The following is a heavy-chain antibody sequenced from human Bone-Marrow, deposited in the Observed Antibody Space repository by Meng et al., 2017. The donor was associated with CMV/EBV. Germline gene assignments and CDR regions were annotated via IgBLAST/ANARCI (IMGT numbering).Heavy chain of an antibody. D-gene: IGHD2-2*01. Sequence: SETLSPTCAVYGGSSSGYYWSWIRQPPGKGLEWIGYIYYSGSTNYNPSLKSRVTISVDTSKNQFSLKLSSVTAADTAVYYCAREIDCSSTSCYRHYYYYGMDVWGQGTTVTVSS. CDR2: IYYSGST. V-gene: IGHV4-59*01. CDR1: GGSSSGYY. J-gene: IGHJ6*02. CDR3: AREIDCSSTSCYRHYYYYGMDV.